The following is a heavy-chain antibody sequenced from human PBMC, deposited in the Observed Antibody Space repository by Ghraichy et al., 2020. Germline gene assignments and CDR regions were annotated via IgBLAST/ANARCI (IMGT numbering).Heavy chain of an antibody. J-gene: IGHJ4*02. V-gene: IGHV3-23*01. Sequence: GGSLRLSCAASGFTFSGYAMSWVRQAPGKGLEWVSAISGSGTSTYYTASVKGRFTISRDNSKNTLNLQMNSLRVEDTAVYFCAKDRGWVMDSWGQGSMVTVSS. CDR2: ISGSGTST. CDR1: GFTFSGYA. CDR3: AKDRGWVMDS. D-gene: IGHD2-21*01.